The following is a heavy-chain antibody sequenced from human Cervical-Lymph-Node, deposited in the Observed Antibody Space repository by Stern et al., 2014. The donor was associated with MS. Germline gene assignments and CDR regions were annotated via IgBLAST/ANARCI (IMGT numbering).Heavy chain of an antibody. Sequence: EVQLVQSGAEVKKPGESLKISCKGLGYRFSSDWIGWVRQMPGKGLEWMGIIYPGDSDTRYSPSFQGQVTFSADKSISTVYLQWSSLKPSDTATYYCATRQFFQHWGQGTLVTVSS. CDR1: GYRFSSDW. J-gene: IGHJ1*01. CDR3: ATRQFFQH. CDR2: IYPGDSDT. V-gene: IGHV5-51*01.